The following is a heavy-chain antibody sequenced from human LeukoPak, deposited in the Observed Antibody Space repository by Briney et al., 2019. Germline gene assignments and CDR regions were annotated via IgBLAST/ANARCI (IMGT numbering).Heavy chain of an antibody. CDR2: IYYSGST. CDR3: ARYRRGSYCFDY. Sequence: SETLSLTCTVSGGSISSYYWSWIRQPPGKGLEWIGYIYYSGSTNYNPSLKSRVTISVDTSKNQFSLKLSSVTAADTAVYYCARYRRGSYCFDYWGQGTLVTVSS. D-gene: IGHD1-26*01. V-gene: IGHV4-59*01. CDR1: GGSISSYY. J-gene: IGHJ4*02.